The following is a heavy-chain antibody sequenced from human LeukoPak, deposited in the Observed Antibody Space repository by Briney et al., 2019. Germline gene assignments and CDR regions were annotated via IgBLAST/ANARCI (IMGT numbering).Heavy chain of an antibody. Sequence: ASVKVSCKASGHTFSNYGITWVRQAPGQGLEWVGWISGYNGKTEYAQKLQGRVSMTTDTSTSIAYMELRSLTSDDTAVYYCARTYYYGSDPFDPWGQGTLVTVSS. J-gene: IGHJ5*02. D-gene: IGHD3-10*01. CDR2: ISGYNGKT. CDR1: GHTFSNYG. CDR3: ARTYYYGSDPFDP. V-gene: IGHV1-18*01.